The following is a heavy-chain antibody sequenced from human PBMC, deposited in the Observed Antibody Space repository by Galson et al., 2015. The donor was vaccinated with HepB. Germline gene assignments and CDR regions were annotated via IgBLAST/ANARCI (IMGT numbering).Heavy chain of an antibody. CDR2: MNPNSGNT. CDR3: ARLGRGFRYCSSTSCRDYYYYYMDV. Sequence: SVKVSCKASGYTFTSYDINWVRQATGQGLEWMGWMNPNSGNTGYAQKFQGRVTMTRNTSISTAYMELSSLRSEDTAVYYCARLGRGFRYCSSTSCRDYYYYYMDVWGKGTTVTVSS. V-gene: IGHV1-8*01. D-gene: IGHD2-2*01. J-gene: IGHJ6*03. CDR1: GYTFTSYD.